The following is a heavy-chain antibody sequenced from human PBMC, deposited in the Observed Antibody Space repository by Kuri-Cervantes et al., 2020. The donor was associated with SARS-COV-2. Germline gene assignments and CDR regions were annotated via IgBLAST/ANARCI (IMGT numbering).Heavy chain of an antibody. J-gene: IGHJ6*02. Sequence: GGSLRLSCAASGFTFSSYGMHWVRQAPGKGLEWVAVIWYDGSNKYYADSVKGRFTISRDNSKNTLYLQMNSLRAEDTAVYYCAKEGRVPAARYYYYGMDVWGQGTTVTVSS. D-gene: IGHD2-2*01. V-gene: IGHV3-33*06. CDR1: GFTFSSYG. CDR2: IWYDGSNK. CDR3: AKEGRVPAARYYYYGMDV.